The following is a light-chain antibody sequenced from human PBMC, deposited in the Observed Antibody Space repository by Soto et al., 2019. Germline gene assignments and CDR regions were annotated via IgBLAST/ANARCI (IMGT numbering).Light chain of an antibody. J-gene: IGKJ5*01. CDR2: GTS. V-gene: IGKV3-20*01. CDR3: QQYGSSIT. Sequence: ETVMTQSPGTLSVTLGERATLSCRASQSVSSNYLAWYQQKPGQAPRLLIYGTSSRATGIPDRFSGSGSGTDFTLTISRLEPEDFAVFYCQQYGSSITFGQGTRLEI. CDR1: QSVSSNY.